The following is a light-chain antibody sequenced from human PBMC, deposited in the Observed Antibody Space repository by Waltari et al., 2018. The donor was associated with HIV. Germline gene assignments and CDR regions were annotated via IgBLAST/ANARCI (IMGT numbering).Light chain of an antibody. V-gene: IGKV2-28*01. J-gene: IGKJ3*01. CDR3: MQALLGT. CDR1: QNLPYSNG. Sequence: DLVLLQSSLSLLVNPAEPASLSCRSSQNLPYSNGLDWYLQRPGPSPQLLIYLGSNRASGVPDRFSASGSGTDFTLKISRVEAEDFGVYFCMQALLGTFGPGTKVDIK. CDR2: LGS.